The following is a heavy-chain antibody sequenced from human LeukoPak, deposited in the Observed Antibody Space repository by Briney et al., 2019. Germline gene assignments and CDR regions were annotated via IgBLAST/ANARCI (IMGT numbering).Heavy chain of an antibody. Sequence: GASVKASCKASGYTFSSYGISWVRQAPGQGLEWLGWITVYNGNTRYAHKYEDRVTMTADTSTSTAYLDLRSLRSDDTAVYYCARDRGYEQQRWFDLWGQGTLVTVSS. CDR1: GYTFSSYG. CDR3: ARDRGYEQQRWFDL. J-gene: IGHJ5*01. CDR2: ITVYNGNT. V-gene: IGHV1-18*01. D-gene: IGHD6-13*01.